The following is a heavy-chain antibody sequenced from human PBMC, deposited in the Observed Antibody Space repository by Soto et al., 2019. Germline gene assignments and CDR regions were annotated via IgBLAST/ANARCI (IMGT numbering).Heavy chain of an antibody. CDR3: AADVGGYIYGLARH. J-gene: IGHJ4*02. Sequence: SLTCTVSGGSISSYYWSWIRQPPGKGLEWIGYIYYSGSTNYNPSLKSRVTISVDTSKNQFSLKLSSVTAADTAVYYCAADVGGYIYGLARHWGPGTLVTVSS. CDR2: IYYSGST. CDR1: GGSISSYY. V-gene: IGHV4-59*01. D-gene: IGHD4-17*01.